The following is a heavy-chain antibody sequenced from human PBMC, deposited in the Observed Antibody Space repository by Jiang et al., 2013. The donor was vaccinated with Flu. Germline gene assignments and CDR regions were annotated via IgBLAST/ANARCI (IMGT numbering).Heavy chain of an antibody. V-gene: IGHV3-9*01. D-gene: IGHD2-15*01. J-gene: IGHJ5*02. Sequence: LVESGGGLVQPGRSLRLSCAASGFTFDDYAMHWVRQAPGKGLEWVSGISWNSGSIGYADSVKGRFTISRDNAKNSLYLQMNSLRLEDTALYYCAILGSGGSRRAQSQNWFGPWGQGTLVTVSS. CDR3: AILGSGGSRRAQSQNWFGP. CDR1: GFTFDDYA. CDR2: ISWNSGSI.